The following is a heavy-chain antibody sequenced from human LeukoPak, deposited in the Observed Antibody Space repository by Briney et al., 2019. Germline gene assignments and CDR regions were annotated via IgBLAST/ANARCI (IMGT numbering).Heavy chain of an antibody. CDR3: ARRGGIIRGVAGYNYMDV. CDR1: GGSFSGYY. CDR2: IYYSGST. V-gene: IGHV4-39*01. J-gene: IGHJ6*03. Sequence: SETLSLTCAVYGGSFSGYYWGWIRQPPGKGLEWIGSIYYSGSTYYNPSLKSRVTISVDTSKNQFSLKLSSVTAADTAAYYCARRGGIIRGVAGYNYMDVWGKGTTVTISS. D-gene: IGHD3-10*01.